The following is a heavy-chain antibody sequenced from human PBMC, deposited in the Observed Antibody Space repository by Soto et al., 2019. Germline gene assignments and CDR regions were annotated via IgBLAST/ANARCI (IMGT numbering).Heavy chain of an antibody. CDR1: GGSISTYY. CDR3: ARGGRDGFDI. V-gene: IGHV4-4*07. CDR2: VYISGST. Sequence: SETLSLTCTVSGGSISTYYWNWIRQSAGKGLEWIGRVYISGSTNYHPSLKSRVAMSVDTSNNQLSLKVTSVTAADTAVYYCARGGRDGFDIWGQGTMVTVSS. J-gene: IGHJ3*02.